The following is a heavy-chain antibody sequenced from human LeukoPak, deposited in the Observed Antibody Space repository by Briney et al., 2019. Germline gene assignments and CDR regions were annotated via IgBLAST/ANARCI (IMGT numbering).Heavy chain of an antibody. CDR3: ARGDYEYI. V-gene: IGHV4-59*08. CDR1: GGSISSYY. Sequence: SETLSLTCTVSGGSISSYYWSWIRQPPGKGLEWIGYIYYSGSTNYNPSLKSRVTISVDTSKNQFSLKLSSVTAADTAVYYCARGDYEYIWGQGTMVTVSS. J-gene: IGHJ3*02. CDR2: IYYSGST. D-gene: IGHD3-22*01.